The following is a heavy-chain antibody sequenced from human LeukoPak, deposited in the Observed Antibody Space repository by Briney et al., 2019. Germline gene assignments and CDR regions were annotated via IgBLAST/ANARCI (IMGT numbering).Heavy chain of an antibody. CDR1: SFSPSTSGMC. J-gene: IGHJ4*02. D-gene: IGHD1-1*01. CDR3: ARIEVATRAHFDY. CDR2: IDWDDDK. Sequence: SGPTLVNPTQTLTLTCNFSSFSPSTSGMCVSWIRQPPGKALEWLARIDWDDDKYYSTSLKTRLTISKDTSKNQVVLTMTNMDPVDTATYYCARIEVATRAHFDYWGQGTLVTVSS. V-gene: IGHV2-70*11.